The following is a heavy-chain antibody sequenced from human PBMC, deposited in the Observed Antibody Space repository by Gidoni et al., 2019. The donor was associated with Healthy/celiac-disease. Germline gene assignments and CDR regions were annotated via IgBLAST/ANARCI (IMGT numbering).Heavy chain of an antibody. CDR1: VGTFSSYA. J-gene: IGHJ4*02. D-gene: IGHD6-13*01. V-gene: IGHV1-69*01. CDR3: ARAGYSSSWLLPFDY. CDR2: IIPIFGTA. Sequence: QVQLVQSGAEVKKPGSSVKVSCTASVGTFSSYAISWVRQAPGQGLEWMGGIIPIFGTANYAQKFQGRVTITADESTSTAYMELSSLRSEDTAVYYCARAGYSSSWLLPFDYWGQGTLVTVSS.